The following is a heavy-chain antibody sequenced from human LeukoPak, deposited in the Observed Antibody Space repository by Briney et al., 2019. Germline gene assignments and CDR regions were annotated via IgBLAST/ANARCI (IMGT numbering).Heavy chain of an antibody. Sequence: SETLSLTCTVSGGSISSYYWSWIRQPAGKGLEWIGRIYTSGSTNYNPSLKSRVTMSVDTSKNQFSLKLSSVTAADTAVYYCAGDSNDFWSGYFLDIWGQGTMVTVSS. J-gene: IGHJ3*02. D-gene: IGHD3-3*01. CDR2: IYTSGST. CDR1: GGSISSYY. V-gene: IGHV4-4*07. CDR3: AGDSNDFWSGYFLDI.